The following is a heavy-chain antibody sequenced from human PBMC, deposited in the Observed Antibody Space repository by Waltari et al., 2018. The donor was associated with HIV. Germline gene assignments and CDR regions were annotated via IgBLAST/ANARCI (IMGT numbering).Heavy chain of an antibody. J-gene: IGHJ4*02. CDR3: ARHEGYSGYDALDY. D-gene: IGHD5-12*01. CDR1: GGSISSSSYY. Sequence: QLQLQESGPGLVKPSETLSLTCTVSGGSISSSSYYWGWIRQPPGKGLEWIGSIYYSGSTYYNPSLKGRVTISVDTSKNQFSLKLSSVTAADTAVYYCARHEGYSGYDALDYWGQGTLVTVSS. CDR2: IYYSGST. V-gene: IGHV4-39*01.